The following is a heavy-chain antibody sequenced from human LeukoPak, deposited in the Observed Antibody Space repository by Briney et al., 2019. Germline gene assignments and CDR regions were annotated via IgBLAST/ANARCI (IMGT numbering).Heavy chain of an antibody. CDR3: ASLMVRGIRDFDH. D-gene: IGHD3-10*01. CDR1: GFTFSQYP. J-gene: IGHJ4*02. Sequence: GGSLGLSCAASGFTFSQYPMHWVRQAPGKGLEWVAVISYDGTNNYRADSVKGRFTISRDNANNTLYLQMNSLRPEDTAVYFCASLMVRGIRDFDHWGQGTLVTVSS. CDR2: ISYDGTNN. V-gene: IGHV3-30*04.